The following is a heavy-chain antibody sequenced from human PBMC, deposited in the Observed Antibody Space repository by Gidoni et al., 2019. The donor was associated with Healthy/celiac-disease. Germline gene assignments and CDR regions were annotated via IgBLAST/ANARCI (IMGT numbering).Heavy chain of an antibody. J-gene: IGHJ2*01. CDR2: TYYRSKWYN. Sequence: QVQLQQSGPGLVKPSQTLPLTCAISGDIVPSNIAVWNWIRQSPSRGLEWLGRTYYRSKWYNDYAVSVKSRITINPDTSKNQFSLQLNSVTPEDTAVYYCARGMVTTPLTAGYFDLWGRGTLVTVSS. V-gene: IGHV6-1*01. CDR3: ARGMVTTPLTAGYFDL. D-gene: IGHD4-17*01. CDR1: GDIVPSNIAV.